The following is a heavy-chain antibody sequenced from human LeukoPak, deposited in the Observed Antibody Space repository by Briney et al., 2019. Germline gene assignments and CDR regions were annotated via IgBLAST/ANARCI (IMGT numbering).Heavy chain of an antibody. Sequence: GRSLRLSCAASGFTFSSYAMHWVRQAPGKGLEWVAVISYDGSNKYYADSVKGRFTISRDNSKNTLYLQMSSLRAEDTAVYYCARGTVAGQFDYWGQGTLVTVSS. J-gene: IGHJ4*02. CDR1: GFTFSSYA. CDR2: ISYDGSNK. V-gene: IGHV3-30*04. D-gene: IGHD6-19*01. CDR3: ARGTVAGQFDY.